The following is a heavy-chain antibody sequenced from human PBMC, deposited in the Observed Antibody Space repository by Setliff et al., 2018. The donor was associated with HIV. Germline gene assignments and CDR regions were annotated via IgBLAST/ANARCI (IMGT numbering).Heavy chain of an antibody. D-gene: IGHD3-3*01. Sequence: GGSLRLSCAASGFTFSSYEMNWVRQAPGKGLEWVSYISSSGSTIYYADSVKGRFTISRDNAKNSLYLQMNSLRAEDTAVYYCARELREGYNFGSAGGGFDYWGQGTLVTVSS. CDR1: GFTFSSYE. J-gene: IGHJ4*02. CDR2: ISSSGSTI. V-gene: IGHV3-48*03. CDR3: ARELREGYNFGSAGGGFDY.